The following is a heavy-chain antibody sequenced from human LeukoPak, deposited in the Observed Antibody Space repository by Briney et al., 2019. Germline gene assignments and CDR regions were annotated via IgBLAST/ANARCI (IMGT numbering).Heavy chain of an antibody. V-gene: IGHV3-23*01. D-gene: IGHD3-22*01. J-gene: IGHJ4*02. Sequence: PGGSLSLSCAASRFTFNNYAMSWVRQAPGKGLEWVSAISGSGGSTYYADHLKGRFTIARNNSKNTLYLQMNSLRAEDTALYYCAKDGIGGIYYDSSGYFDYWGQGTLVTVSS. CDR2: ISGSGGST. CDR3: AKDGIGGIYYDSSGYFDY. CDR1: RFTFNNYA.